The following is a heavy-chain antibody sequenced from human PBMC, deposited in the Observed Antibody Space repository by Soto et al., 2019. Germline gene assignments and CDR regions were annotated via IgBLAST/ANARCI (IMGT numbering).Heavy chain of an antibody. CDR1: GYTFTGYY. CDR3: ARVTGEWLRLPLGY. J-gene: IGHJ4*02. D-gene: IGHD5-12*01. V-gene: IGHV1-2*02. CDR2: TNXXXCXT. Sequence: ASVQVSCKASGYTFTGYYMHSVRQAPGQALEWMXWTNXXXCXTXXXQXXQXRVTTTRDTSISTAYMERSRLRSDDTAMYYCARVTGEWLRLPLGYWGQGTLVTVSS.